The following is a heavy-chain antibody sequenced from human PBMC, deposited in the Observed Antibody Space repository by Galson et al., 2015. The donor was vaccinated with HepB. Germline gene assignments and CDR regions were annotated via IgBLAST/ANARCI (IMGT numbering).Heavy chain of an antibody. CDR3: TRGDFSSDEQSFDY. CDR1: GFTFNDYG. V-gene: IGHV3-20*04. Sequence: SLRLSCAASGFTFNDYGMTWVRQTPGKGLEWVSGIDWNGNTTGYADSVRGRFTISRDNAKNSLYLQMNSLRAEDTALYYCTRGDFSSDEQSFDYWGQGTLVTVSS. CDR2: IDWNGNTT. J-gene: IGHJ4*02. D-gene: IGHD6-25*01.